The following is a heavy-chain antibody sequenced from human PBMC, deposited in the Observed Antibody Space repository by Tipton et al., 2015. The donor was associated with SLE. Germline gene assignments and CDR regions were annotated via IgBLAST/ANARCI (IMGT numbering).Heavy chain of an antibody. CDR1: GFTFSSYA. CDR3: AREKLRYSSSWYERGTFDY. D-gene: IGHD6-13*01. CDR2: ISYDGSNK. Sequence: RSLRLSCAASGFTFSSYAMHWVRQAPGKGLEWVAVISYDGSNKYYADSVKGRFTISRDNSKNTLYLQMNSLRAEDTAVYYCAREKLRYSSSWYERGTFDYWGQGTLVTVSS. J-gene: IGHJ4*02. V-gene: IGHV3-30*04.